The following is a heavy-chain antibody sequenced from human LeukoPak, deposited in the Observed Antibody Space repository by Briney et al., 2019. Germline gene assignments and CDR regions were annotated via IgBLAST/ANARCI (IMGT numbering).Heavy chain of an antibody. CDR1: GFTVSSNY. CDR2: IYIDGNT. J-gene: IGHJ4*02. D-gene: IGHD5-24*01. Sequence: GGSLRLSCAASGFTVSSNYLSWVRQGPGKGLDWVSSIYIDGNTYYADSVKGRFTISRDNSKNTLYLQMNSLRAEDTAVYYCARDGRNEMATTTYYFDYWGQGTLVTVSS. CDR3: ARDGRNEMATTTYYFDY. V-gene: IGHV3-66*01.